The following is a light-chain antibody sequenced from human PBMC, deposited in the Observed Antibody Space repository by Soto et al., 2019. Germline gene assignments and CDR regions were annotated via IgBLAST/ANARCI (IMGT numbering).Light chain of an antibody. CDR2: LNSDGSH. J-gene: IGLJ2*01. V-gene: IGLV4-69*01. CDR1: SGHSSYT. Sequence: QAVVTQSPSAYASLGASVKLTCTLSSGHSSYTIAWHQQQPEKGPRYLMKLNSDGSHSKGDGIPDRFSGSSSGAERYLTISSLQSEDEADYYCQTWGTGIRVFGGGTKLTVL. CDR3: QTWGTGIRV.